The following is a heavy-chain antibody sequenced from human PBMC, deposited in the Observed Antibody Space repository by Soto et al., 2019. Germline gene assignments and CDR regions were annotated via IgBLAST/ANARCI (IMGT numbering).Heavy chain of an antibody. J-gene: IGHJ4*02. CDR2: ISSSSSYI. Sequence: GGSLRLSCAASGFTFSSYSMNWVRQAPGKGLEWVSSISSSSSYIYYADSVKGRFTISRDNAKNSLYLQMNSLRAEDTAVYYCARDLGLCNYFDYWGQGTLVTVSS. CDR1: GFTFSSYS. CDR3: ARDLGLCNYFDY. V-gene: IGHV3-21*01.